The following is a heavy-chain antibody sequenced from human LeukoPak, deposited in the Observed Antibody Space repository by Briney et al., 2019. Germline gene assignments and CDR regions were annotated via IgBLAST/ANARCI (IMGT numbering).Heavy chain of an antibody. CDR3: EPGAGGSTWSAP. D-gene: IGHD1-14*01. CDR2: FDPEDGET. CDR1: GYTLTELS. Sequence: GASVKVSCKVSGYTLTELSMHWVRQAPGKGLEWMGGFDPEDGETIYAQKFQGRVTMTEDTSTDTAYMELSSLRSEDTAVYCCEPGAGGSTWSAPWAREPWSPSPQ. V-gene: IGHV1-24*01. J-gene: IGHJ5*02.